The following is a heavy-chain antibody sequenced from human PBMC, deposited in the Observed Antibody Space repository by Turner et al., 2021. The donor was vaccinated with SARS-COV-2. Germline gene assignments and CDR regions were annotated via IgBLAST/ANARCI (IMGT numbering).Heavy chain of an antibody. Sequence: QVQLQESGPGLVKPSETLSLTCTVSGGSISNYYWNWIRQPPGKGLEWIGYIYYNGRTKYKSSLKSRVTVSVDSENEFALKLISVTAADTAVYYCARGSSVGAPMDWFGPWGQGLLVTVSP. V-gene: IGHV4-59*01. CDR2: IYYNGRT. CDR3: ARGSSVGAPMDWFGP. D-gene: IGHD2-2*01. J-gene: IGHJ5*02. CDR1: GGSISNYY.